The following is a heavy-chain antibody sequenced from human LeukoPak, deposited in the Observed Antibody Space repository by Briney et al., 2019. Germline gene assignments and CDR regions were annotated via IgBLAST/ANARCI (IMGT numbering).Heavy chain of an antibody. Sequence: PGRSLRLSCADSGFMFGEYSTSWVRQAPGKGLEWVGFIRSKTYGGTAQYAASVKGRFTISRDDSRSSAYLQMNNLKTEDTAVYFCTSPEGGTYYFDYWGQGTLVTVSS. CDR1: GFMFGEYS. D-gene: IGHD1-26*01. CDR2: IRSKTYGGTA. V-gene: IGHV3-49*04. CDR3: TSPEGGTYYFDY. J-gene: IGHJ4*02.